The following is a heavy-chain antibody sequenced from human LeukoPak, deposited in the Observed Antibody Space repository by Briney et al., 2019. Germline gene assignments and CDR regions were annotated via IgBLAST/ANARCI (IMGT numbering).Heavy chain of an antibody. J-gene: IGHJ4*02. Sequence: GGSLRLSCAASGFTFNRYWMHWVRQAPGKGLVWVSRISSDGSNTNYADSVKGRFTVSRDNAENTLYLQMDSLTAEDTAVYYCVSRNYGSSPFDYWGQGTLVTVSS. CDR1: GFTFNRYW. CDR2: ISSDGSNT. V-gene: IGHV3-74*01. CDR3: VSRNYGSSPFDY. D-gene: IGHD4-17*01.